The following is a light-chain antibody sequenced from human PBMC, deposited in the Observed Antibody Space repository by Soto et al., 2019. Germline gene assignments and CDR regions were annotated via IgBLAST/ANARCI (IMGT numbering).Light chain of an antibody. Sequence: DIKMTQSPSSLVDSVGDRVTITCRASRGLGGWLAWNRQKPGEAPKLLMYKGSTLENGVPSRFSGGESGTEFTLTIRSLQPDDSATYFCQQYHTYLYTFGQGTKLEI. V-gene: IGKV1-5*03. J-gene: IGKJ2*01. CDR1: RGLGGW. CDR3: QQYHTYLYT. CDR2: KGS.